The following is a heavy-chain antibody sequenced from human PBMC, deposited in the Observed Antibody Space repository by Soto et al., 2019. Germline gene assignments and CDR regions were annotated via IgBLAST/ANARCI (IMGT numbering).Heavy chain of an antibody. D-gene: IGHD6-13*01. CDR1: GVTFSSYA. V-gene: IGHV3-23*01. CDR2: ISGSGGST. J-gene: IGHJ6*02. CDR3: AKDLGSSSWYGEYYYYYGMDV. Sequence: GGSLRLSCAASGVTFSSYAMSWVRQAPGKGLEWVSAISGSGGSTYYADSVKGRFTISRDNSKNTLYLQMNSLRAEDTAVYYCAKDLGSSSWYGEYYYYYGMDVWGQGTTVTVSS.